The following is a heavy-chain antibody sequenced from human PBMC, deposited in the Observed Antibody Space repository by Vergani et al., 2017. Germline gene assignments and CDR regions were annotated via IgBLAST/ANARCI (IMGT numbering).Heavy chain of an antibody. CDR3: AKSGWLQHFGAHYFDS. Sequence: VQLVESGGGEVQPGRSLRLSCGASGFTFSSYAMTWVRQAPGKGLEWVSAISGSGGNTFYTDSVKGRFTISRDNSKDTLYLQMNSLRVEDTAIYYCAKSGWLQHFGAHYFDSWGQGILVTVSS. CDR2: ISGSGGNT. V-gene: IGHV3-23*04. CDR1: GFTFSSYA. J-gene: IGHJ4*02. D-gene: IGHD5-24*01.